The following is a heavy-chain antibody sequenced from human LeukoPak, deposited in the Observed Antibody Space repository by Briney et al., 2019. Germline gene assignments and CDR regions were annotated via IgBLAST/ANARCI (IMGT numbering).Heavy chain of an antibody. J-gene: IGHJ4*02. CDR2: IYYRGNT. CDR1: GDSIRNYY. V-gene: IGHV4-59*01. D-gene: IGHD6-6*01. Sequence: SETLSLICTVSGDSIRNYYWSWIRQPPGKGLEWIGYIYYRGNTNYNPSLKSRVIISIDTSKNQFSLKMSSVTAADTAVYFCARDSPPQYASSSAGFDYWGQGTLVTVSS. CDR3: ARDSPPQYASSSAGFDY.